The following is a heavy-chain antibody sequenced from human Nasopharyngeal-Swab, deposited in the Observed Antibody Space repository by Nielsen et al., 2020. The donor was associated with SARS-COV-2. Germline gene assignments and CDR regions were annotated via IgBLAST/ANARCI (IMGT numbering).Heavy chain of an antibody. CDR1: GFTFSSYG. V-gene: IGHV3-33*01. Sequence: GGSLRLSCAASGFTFSSYGMHWVRQAPGKGLEWVAVIWYDGSNKYCADSVKGRFTISRDNSKNTLYLQMNSLRAEDTAVYYCARDRSSGGFDIWGQGTMVTVSS. J-gene: IGHJ3*02. CDR3: ARDRSSGGFDI. CDR2: IWYDGSNK. D-gene: IGHD6-25*01.